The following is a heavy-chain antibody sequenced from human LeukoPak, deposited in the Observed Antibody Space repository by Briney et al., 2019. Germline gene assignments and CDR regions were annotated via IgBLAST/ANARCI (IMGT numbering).Heavy chain of an antibody. J-gene: IGHJ4*02. CDR2: IKPDGSAE. CDR1: GFTFSSNW. V-gene: IGHV3-7*01. D-gene: IGHD6-13*01. CDR3: ARANNSSWHN. Sequence: QSGGSLRLSCATSGFTFSSNWMSRVRHVPGRGLDWVANIKPDGSAEYYAASVKGRFTVSRDNAKNSLYLQMNSLRVEDTAVYYCARANNSSWHNWGQGTLVTVSS.